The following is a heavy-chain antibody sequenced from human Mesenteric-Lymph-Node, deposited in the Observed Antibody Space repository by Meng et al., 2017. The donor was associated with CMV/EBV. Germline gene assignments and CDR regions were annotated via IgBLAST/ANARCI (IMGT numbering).Heavy chain of an antibody. CDR3: ARDSIASALDY. CDR1: GFTFSDHG. D-gene: IGHD6-13*01. Sequence: GGSLRLSCVASGFTFSDHGMHWVRQAPGKGLEWVAFIKYDRSNRYYADSVKGRFTISRDNSKNTLYLQMNSLSADDTAVYYCARDSIASALDYWGQGVLVTVSS. J-gene: IGHJ4*02. V-gene: IGHV3-30*02. CDR2: IKYDRSNR.